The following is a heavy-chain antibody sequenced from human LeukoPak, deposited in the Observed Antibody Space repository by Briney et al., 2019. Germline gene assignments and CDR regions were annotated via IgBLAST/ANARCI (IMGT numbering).Heavy chain of an antibody. CDR3: ATPGIVGPRNAFDT. V-gene: IGHV1-69*05. J-gene: IGHJ3*02. CDR2: IIPIFGTA. CDR1: GGTFSSYA. Sequence: ASVKVSCKASGGTFSSYAISWVRQAPGQGLEWMGGIIPIFGTANYAQKFQGRVTITTDESTSTAYMELSSLRSEDTAVYYCATPGIVGPRNAFDTWGQGTMVTVSS. D-gene: IGHD1-26*01.